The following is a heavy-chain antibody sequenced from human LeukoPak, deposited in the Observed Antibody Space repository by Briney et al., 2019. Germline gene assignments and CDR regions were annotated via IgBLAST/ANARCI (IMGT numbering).Heavy chain of an antibody. CDR3: ATLGAGSTYYDFWSGYSSFYFDY. D-gene: IGHD3-3*01. J-gene: IGHJ4*02. CDR1: GGSTSGGNYY. Sequence: SETLSLTCIVSGGSTSGGNYYWGWIRRPPGKGLEWIGGISSSGNTYYNPSLKSRITISIDTSKNHFSLKLSSVTAADTAVYYCATLGAGSTYYDFWSGYSSFYFDYWGQGTLVTVSS. CDR2: ISSSGNT. V-gene: IGHV4-39*02.